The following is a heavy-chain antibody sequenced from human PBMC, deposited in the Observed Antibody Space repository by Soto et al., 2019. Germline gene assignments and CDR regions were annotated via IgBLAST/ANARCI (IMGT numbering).Heavy chain of an antibody. J-gene: IGHJ5*01. V-gene: IGHV1-18*01. Sequence: QVHLVQSGPEVREPGASMKVSCKASGYSFSSYGITWVRQAPGQGLEWMGWISPSTDETNYAQKFQGRVTVTTDTSTSTAFIELRNFKSDDTGVYYCASDWSPRFDSWGPGTLVTVSS. CDR1: GYSFSSYG. D-gene: IGHD2-8*02. CDR2: ISPSTDET. CDR3: ASDWSPRFDS.